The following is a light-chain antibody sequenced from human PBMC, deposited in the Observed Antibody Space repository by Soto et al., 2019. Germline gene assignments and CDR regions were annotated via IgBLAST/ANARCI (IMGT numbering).Light chain of an antibody. J-gene: IGKJ4*01. CDR2: DAS. CDR3: QQRSNWPST. Sequence: EIVLTQSPATLSLSPGERAALSCRASQSVSSYLAWYQQKPGQAPGLLIYDASKRAAAIPARFSGSGSGTDFTLTISRLEPEDFAVYYCQQRSNWPSTFGGGTKVEIK. CDR1: QSVSSY. V-gene: IGKV3-11*01.